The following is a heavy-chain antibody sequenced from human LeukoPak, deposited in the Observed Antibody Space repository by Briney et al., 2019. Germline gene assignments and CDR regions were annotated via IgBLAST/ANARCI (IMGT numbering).Heavy chain of an antibody. CDR3: AREGSGSYRSPAFDI. V-gene: IGHV4-61*02. CDR2: TYTSGST. CDR1: GGSISSGSYY. Sequence: SQTLSLTCTVSGGSISSGSYYWSWIRQPAGKGLEWIGRTYTSGSTNYNPSLKSRVTISVDTSKNQFSLKLSSVTAADTAVYYCAREGSGSYRSPAFDIWGQGTMVTVSS. J-gene: IGHJ3*02. D-gene: IGHD3-10*01.